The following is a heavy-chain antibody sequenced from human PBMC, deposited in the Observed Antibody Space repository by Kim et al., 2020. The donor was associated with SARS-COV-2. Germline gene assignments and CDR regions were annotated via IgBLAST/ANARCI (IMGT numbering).Heavy chain of an antibody. V-gene: IGHV4-31*03. J-gene: IGHJ4*02. CDR3: ASLGRVRDYNWNPRPTWGADY. D-gene: IGHD1-20*01. Sequence: SETLSLTCTVSGGSISSGGYYWSWIRQHPGKGLEWIGYIYYSGSTCYNPSLKSRVTISVDTSKNQFSLKLSSVTAADTAVYYCASLGRVRDYNWNPRPTWGADYWGQGTLVTVSS. CDR1: GGSISSGGYY. CDR2: IYYSGST.